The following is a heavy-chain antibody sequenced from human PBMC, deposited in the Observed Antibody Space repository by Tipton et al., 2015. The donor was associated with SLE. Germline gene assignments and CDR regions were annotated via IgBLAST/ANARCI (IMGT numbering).Heavy chain of an antibody. Sequence: TLSLTCAVYGGSFSGYYWSWIRQPPGKGLEWIGEINHSGSTNYNPSLKSRVTISVDTSKNQFSLKLSSVTAADTAAYYCARSLLWSGGPGYYYMDVWGKGTTVTVSS. CDR2: INHSGST. D-gene: IGHD3-10*01. V-gene: IGHV4-34*01. J-gene: IGHJ6*03. CDR1: GGSFSGYY. CDR3: ARSLLWSGGPGYYYMDV.